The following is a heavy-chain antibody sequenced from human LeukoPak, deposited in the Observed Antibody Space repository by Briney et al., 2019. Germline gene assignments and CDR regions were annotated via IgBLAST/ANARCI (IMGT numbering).Heavy chain of an antibody. CDR2: IYYSGST. V-gene: IGHV4-39*01. CDR1: GGSISSGSYY. CDR3: ARNVRLGSGELSFAPFKNWFDP. Sequence: KPSETLSLTCTVSGGSISSGSYYWGWIRQPPGKGLEWIGSIYYSGSTYYNPSLMSRVTISVDTSKNQFSLQLNSVTPEDTAVYYCARNVRLGSGELSFAPFKNWFDPWGQGTLVTVSS. D-gene: IGHD3-16*02. J-gene: IGHJ5*02.